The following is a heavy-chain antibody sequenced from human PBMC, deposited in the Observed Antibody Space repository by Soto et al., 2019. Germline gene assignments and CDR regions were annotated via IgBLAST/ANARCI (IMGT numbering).Heavy chain of an antibody. J-gene: IGHJ1*01. CDR3: ARDSTRPSTVAGSLEYFQH. CDR2: ISYDGSNK. Sequence: PGGSLILSCAASGFTFGSYSMHWVRQAPGKGLEWVAVISYDGSNKYYADSVKGRFTISRGNSKNTLYLQMNSLRAEDTAVYYCARDSTRPSTVAGSLEYFQHWGQGTLVTVSS. D-gene: IGHD6-19*01. CDR1: GFTFGSYS. V-gene: IGHV3-30-3*01.